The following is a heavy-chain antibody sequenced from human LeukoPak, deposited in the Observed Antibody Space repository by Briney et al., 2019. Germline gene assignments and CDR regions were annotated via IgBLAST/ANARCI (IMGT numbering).Heavy chain of an antibody. CDR3: ARDGRGSQTGAYYGMDV. CDR2: ISGSGGST. CDR1: GFTFSSYA. Sequence: PGGSLRLSCAASGFTFSSYAMSWVRQAPGKGLEWVSAISGSGGSTYYSDSVKGRFTISRDNSKNTLYLQMNSLRAEDTAVYYCARDGRGSQTGAYYGMDVWGQGTTVTVSS. D-gene: IGHD1-26*01. J-gene: IGHJ6*02. V-gene: IGHV3-23*01.